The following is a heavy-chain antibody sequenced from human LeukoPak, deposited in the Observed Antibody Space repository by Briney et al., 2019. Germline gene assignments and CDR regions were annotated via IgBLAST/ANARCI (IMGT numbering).Heavy chain of an antibody. CDR2: IYYSGST. Sequence: PSETLSLTCTVSGGSISSYYWSWIRQPPGKGLEWIGYIYYSGSTNYNPSLKSRVTMSVDTSKNQFSLKLGSVTAADTAVYYCASSSWSRSYYYYYMDVWGKGTTVTVSS. CDR1: GGSISSYY. V-gene: IGHV4-59*12. D-gene: IGHD6-13*01. CDR3: ASSSWSRSYYYYYMDV. J-gene: IGHJ6*03.